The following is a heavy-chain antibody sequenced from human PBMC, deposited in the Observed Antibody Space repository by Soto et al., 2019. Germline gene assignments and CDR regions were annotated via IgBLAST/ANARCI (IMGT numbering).Heavy chain of an antibody. Sequence: GASVKVSCKVSGDTFSSYTISWVRQAPGQGPEWMGGITPIFGTSNYAQKFQGRATITADESTTTAYMELRSLKSEDTGVYYCAKSYVVVVDGTPHHFGMDVWGQGTTVTVSS. CDR1: GDTFSSYT. V-gene: IGHV1-69*13. CDR2: ITPIFGTS. CDR3: AKSYVVVVDGTPHHFGMDV. D-gene: IGHD2-15*01. J-gene: IGHJ6*02.